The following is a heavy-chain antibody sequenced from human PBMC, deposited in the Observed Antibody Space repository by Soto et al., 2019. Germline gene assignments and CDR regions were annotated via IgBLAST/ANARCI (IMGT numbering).Heavy chain of an antibody. J-gene: IGHJ6*02. D-gene: IGHD2-15*01. CDR2: IYHSGST. CDR3: SGCSGGACHQNYGMDV. Sequence: PSETLSLTCAVSGGSISSGGYSWGWIRQPPGKGLEWIGYIYHSGSTYYNPSLKSRVTISVDRSKNQFSLKLSSVTAADTAVYYCSGCSGGACHQNYGMDVWGQGTTVTVSS. V-gene: IGHV4-30-2*01. CDR1: GGSISSGGYS.